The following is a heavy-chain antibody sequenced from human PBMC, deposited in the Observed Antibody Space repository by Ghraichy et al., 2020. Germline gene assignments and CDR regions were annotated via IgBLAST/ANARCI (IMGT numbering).Heavy chain of an antibody. D-gene: IGHD1-14*01. Sequence: GGSLRLSCAASGFTFSSYGMHWVRQAPGKGLEWVAVISYDGSNKYYVDSVKGRFTISRDNSKNTLYLQMNSLRAEDTAVYYCAKDAGEPEYYLDYWGQGTLVTVSS. CDR1: GFTFSSYG. J-gene: IGHJ4*02. V-gene: IGHV3-30*18. CDR3: AKDAGEPEYYLDY. CDR2: ISYDGSNK.